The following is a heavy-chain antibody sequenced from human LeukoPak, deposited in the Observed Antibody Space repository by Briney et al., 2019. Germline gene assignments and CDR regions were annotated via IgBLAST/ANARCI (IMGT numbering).Heavy chain of an antibody. CDR2: INPNSGGT. V-gene: IGHV1-2*04. Sequence: ASVKVSCKASGYTFTGYYMHWVRQAPGQGLEWMGWINPNSGGTNYAQKFQGWVTMTRDTSISTAYMELSRLRSDNTAVYYCARVAIPYDSSGYYSYWGQGTLVTVSS. CDR1: GYTFTGYY. D-gene: IGHD3-22*01. CDR3: ARVAIPYDSSGYYSY. J-gene: IGHJ4*02.